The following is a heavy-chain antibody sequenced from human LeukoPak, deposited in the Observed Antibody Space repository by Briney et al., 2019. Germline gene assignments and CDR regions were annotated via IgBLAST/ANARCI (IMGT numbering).Heavy chain of an antibody. J-gene: IGHJ3*02. V-gene: IGHV1-18*01. CDR3: ARVLRFLDDAFDI. CDR1: GYTFTSYG. D-gene: IGHD3-3*01. Sequence: ASVKVSCKASGYTFTSYGISWVRQAPGQGLEWMGWISAYNGNTNYAQKLQGRVTMTRDTSISTAYMELSRLRSDDTAVYYCARVLRFLDDAFDIWGQGTMVTVSS. CDR2: ISAYNGNT.